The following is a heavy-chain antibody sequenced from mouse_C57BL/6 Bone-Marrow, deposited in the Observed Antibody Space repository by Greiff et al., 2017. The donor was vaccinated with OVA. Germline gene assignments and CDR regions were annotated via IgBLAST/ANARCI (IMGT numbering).Heavy chain of an antibody. V-gene: IGHV14-4*01. CDR2: IDPENGDT. CDR1: GFNINDDY. CDR3: TRDSDAWFAC. Sequence: VQLQQSGAELVRPGASVKLSCTASGFNINDDYMHWVKQRPEQGLEWRGWIDPENGDTEYASKFQGKATITADTSSNTAYLQLRSLTSEDTAVYYCTRDSDAWFACWGQRTLVTVAT. J-gene: IGHJ3*01.